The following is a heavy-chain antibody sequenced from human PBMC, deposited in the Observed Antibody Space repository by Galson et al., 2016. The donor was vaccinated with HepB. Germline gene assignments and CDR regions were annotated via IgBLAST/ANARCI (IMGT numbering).Heavy chain of an antibody. J-gene: IGHJ3*01. CDR1: GDTFSDYI. V-gene: IGHV1-69*13. D-gene: IGHD1-1*01. CDR3: ATKRGRRAFEV. Sequence: SVKVSCKASGDTFSDYIIGWVRQAPGQGLEWMGAIIPFLGTVHYAQNFQGRITITADGSMTAAYMELSSLRSEDTAVYYCATKRGRRAFEVWGQGTMVTVSS. CDR2: IIPFLGTV.